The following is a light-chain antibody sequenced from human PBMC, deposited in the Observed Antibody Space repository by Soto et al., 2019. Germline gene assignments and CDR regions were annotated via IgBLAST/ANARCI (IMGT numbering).Light chain of an antibody. Sequence: VLTQSPAPLPVTPGEPASISCRSSQSLLHSNGYNYLDWYLQKPGQSPQLLIYLGSTRASGVPDRFSGSGSGTDFTLKISRVEAGDVGVYYCMQALQTPMFTFGQGTKLEI. CDR2: LGS. CDR3: MQALQTPMFT. CDR1: QSLLHSNGYNY. V-gene: IGKV2-28*01. J-gene: IGKJ2*01.